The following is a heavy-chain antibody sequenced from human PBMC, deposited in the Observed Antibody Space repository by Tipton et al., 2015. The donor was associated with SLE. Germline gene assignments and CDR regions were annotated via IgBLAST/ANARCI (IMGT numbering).Heavy chain of an antibody. V-gene: IGHV3-30*02. Sequence: SLRLSCAASGFTFSSYGMHWVRQAPGKGLEWVAFIRYDGSNKYYADSVKGRFTISRDNSKNTLYLQMNSLRAEDTAVYYCAKDPVNSSSWTHYFDYWGQGTLVTVSS. D-gene: IGHD6-13*01. CDR3: AKDPVNSSSWTHYFDY. CDR2: IRYDGSNK. CDR1: GFTFSSYG. J-gene: IGHJ4*02.